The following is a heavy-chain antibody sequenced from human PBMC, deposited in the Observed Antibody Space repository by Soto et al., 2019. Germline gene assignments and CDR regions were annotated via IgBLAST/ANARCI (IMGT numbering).Heavy chain of an antibody. V-gene: IGHV3-15*01. CDR1: GFPFNRAW. Sequence: GGSLRLSCAASGFPFNRAWMNWVRQAPGKGLEWVGRIKSIPDGGTIDYAAPMKGRFTISRDDSRNTLYLQLNSLKTEDTAVYYCTTTLGDCNGATCNNFDPWGPGTLVTVSS. J-gene: IGHJ5*02. CDR2: IKSIPDGGTI. CDR3: TTTLGDCNGATCNNFDP. D-gene: IGHD2-8*01.